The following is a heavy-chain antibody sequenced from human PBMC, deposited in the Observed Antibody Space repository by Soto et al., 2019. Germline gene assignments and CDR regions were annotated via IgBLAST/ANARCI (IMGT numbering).Heavy chain of an antibody. J-gene: IGHJ4*02. CDR1: GFTFDDYA. CDR2: ISWNSNII. CDR3: AKGGPDGFCSGGRCYFDY. D-gene: IGHD2-15*01. Sequence: EVQLVESGGGLVQPGRSLRLSCAASGFTFDDYAMHWVRRVPGKGLEWVSSISWNSNIIGYADSVKGRFTISRDNAKNSLYLQMNRLRPEETALYYCAKGGPDGFCSGGRCYFDYWGQGTLVTVSS. V-gene: IGHV3-9*01.